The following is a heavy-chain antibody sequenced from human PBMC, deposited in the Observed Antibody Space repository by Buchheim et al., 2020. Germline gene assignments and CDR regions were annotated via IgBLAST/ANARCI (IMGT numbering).Heavy chain of an antibody. CDR3: ARDSRSSDGGSGSYYYMDV. CDR2: VSGDGSST. V-gene: IGHV3-74*01. J-gene: IGHJ6*03. CDR1: GFILSDYW. Sequence: EVQLVESGGGLVQPGGSLRLSCAASGFILSDYWMHWVRQAPGKGLVWLSRVSGDGSSTSYADSVTGRFTISRDNAKSTLYLQMNTLRTEDTAVYFCARDSRSSDGGSGSYYYMDVWGKGTT. D-gene: IGHD2-15*01.